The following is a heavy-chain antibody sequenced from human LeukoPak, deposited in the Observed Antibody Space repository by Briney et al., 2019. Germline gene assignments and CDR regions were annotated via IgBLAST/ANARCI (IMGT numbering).Heavy chain of an antibody. Sequence: PSETLSLTCTVSGGSISSHYWSWIRQPPGQGLEWIGYVHSSGGANYNPSLNSRVTISVDTSKNQFSLKLSSVTAADTAVYYCARDSGWPYYFDYWGQGTLVTVSS. CDR3: ARDSGWPYYFDY. V-gene: IGHV4-59*11. CDR1: GGSISSHY. D-gene: IGHD6-19*01. J-gene: IGHJ4*02. CDR2: VHSSGGA.